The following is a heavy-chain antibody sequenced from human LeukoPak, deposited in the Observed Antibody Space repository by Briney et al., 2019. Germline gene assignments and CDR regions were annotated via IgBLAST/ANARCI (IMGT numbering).Heavy chain of an antibody. CDR3: ARDTLDGCNYGGLDY. V-gene: IGHV1-69*05. D-gene: IGHD5-24*01. CDR1: GYTFTGYY. Sequence: ASVKVSCKASGYTFTGYYMHWVRQAPGQGLEWMGGIIPIFGTANYAQKFQGRVTITTDESTSTAYMELSSLRSEDTAVYYCARDTLDGCNYGGLDYWGQGTLVTVSS. CDR2: IIPIFGTA. J-gene: IGHJ4*02.